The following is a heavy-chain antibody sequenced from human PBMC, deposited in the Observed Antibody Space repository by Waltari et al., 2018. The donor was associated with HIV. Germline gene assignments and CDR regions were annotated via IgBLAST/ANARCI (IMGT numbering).Heavy chain of an antibody. CDR3: TTEGLYCSGGTCYSRFDP. J-gene: IGHJ5*02. V-gene: IGHV1-24*01. Sequence: QVPLVQSGAEVKKPGASVKVSCKVSGYTLSELSMHWVRQAPGKGLEWMGGFDPEQGKTIYAQNFQGRVTMTEDAATDTAYMELSSLRSEDTAVYYCTTEGLYCSGGTCYSRFDPWGQGTLVTASS. CDR2: FDPEQGKT. D-gene: IGHD2-15*01. CDR1: GYTLSELS.